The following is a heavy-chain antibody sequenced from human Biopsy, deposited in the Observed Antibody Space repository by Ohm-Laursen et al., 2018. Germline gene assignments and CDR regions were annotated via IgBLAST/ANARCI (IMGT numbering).Heavy chain of an antibody. Sequence: ASVKVSCKASGYSFTSYGMNWVRQAPGQGLEWVGWISPYFGNTNSTQKLQARVTLSTETSTDTAYMELRSLRYDDTAIYYCVREGLDCAGDTCYSGPLDLWGQGTLITVSS. CDR1: GYSFTSYG. CDR3: VREGLDCAGDTCYSGPLDL. V-gene: IGHV1-18*01. D-gene: IGHD2-15*01. J-gene: IGHJ4*03. CDR2: ISPYFGNT.